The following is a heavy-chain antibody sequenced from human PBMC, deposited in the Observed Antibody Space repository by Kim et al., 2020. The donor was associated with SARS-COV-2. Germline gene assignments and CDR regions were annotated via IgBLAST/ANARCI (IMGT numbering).Heavy chain of an antibody. CDR1: GFTFSDYY. V-gene: IGHV3-11*01. J-gene: IGHJ3*01. CDR3: ARPWSGTYFDAFDV. CDR2: ISSSGSTI. Sequence: GGSLRLSCAASGFTFSDYYMSWVRQAPGRGLQWISSISSSGSTIHYADSVKGRFTISRDDAKKTLYLQMNSLRPDDTAVYYCARPWSGTYFDAFDVWGQGTMVTVSS. D-gene: IGHD1-26*01.